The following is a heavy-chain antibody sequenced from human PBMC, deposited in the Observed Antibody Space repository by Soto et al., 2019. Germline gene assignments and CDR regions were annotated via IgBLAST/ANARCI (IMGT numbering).Heavy chain of an antibody. CDR2: IYYSGST. J-gene: IGHJ6*02. CDR1: GGSISSYY. D-gene: IGHD6-6*01. CDR3: ARDLVIAARGKGYYYGMDV. V-gene: IGHV4-59*01. Sequence: PXETLSLTCTVSGGSISSYYWSWIRQPPGKGLEWIGYIYYSGSTNYNPSLKSRVTISVDTSKNQFSLKLSSVTAADTAVYYCARDLVIAARGKGYYYGMDVWGQGTTVTVSS.